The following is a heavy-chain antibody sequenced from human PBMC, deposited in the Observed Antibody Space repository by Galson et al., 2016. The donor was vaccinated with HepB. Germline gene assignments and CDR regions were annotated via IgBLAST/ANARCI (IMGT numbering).Heavy chain of an antibody. V-gene: IGHV4-61*01. J-gene: IGHJ4*02. D-gene: IGHD2-2*02. CDR2: ISDSEST. Sequence: SETLSLTCTVSGGSVSSASHYWSWVRQPTGKGLEWIGYISDSESTNYNPSLKGRVTISLDRSKNQFSLRLNSVIAADTAVYYCAKDEGFYNGMDFWGPGTLVTVSS. CDR3: AKDEGFYNGMDF. CDR1: GGSVSSASHY.